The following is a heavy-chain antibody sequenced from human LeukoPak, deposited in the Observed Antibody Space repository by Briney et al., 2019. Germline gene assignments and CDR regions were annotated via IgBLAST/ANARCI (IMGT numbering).Heavy chain of an antibody. V-gene: IGHV3-7*01. D-gene: IGHD1-26*01. J-gene: IGHJ4*02. Sequence: GGSLRLSCAASGFTFSSYWMSWVRQAPGKGLEWVANIKQDGSEKYYVDSVKGRFTISRDNSKNTLYPQMNSLRAEDTAVYYCAKLSPPGAAYWGQGTLVTVSS. CDR1: GFTFSSYW. CDR2: IKQDGSEK. CDR3: AKLSPPGAAY.